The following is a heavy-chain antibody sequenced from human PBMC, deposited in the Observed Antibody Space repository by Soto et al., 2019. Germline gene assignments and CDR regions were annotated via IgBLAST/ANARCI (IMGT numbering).Heavy chain of an antibody. CDR2: IIPIFGTA. V-gene: IGHV1-69*12. CDR1: GGTFSSYA. Sequence: QVQLVQSGAEVKKPGSSVKVSCKASGGTFSSYAISWVRQAPGQGLEWMGGIIPIFGTANYAQKFQGRVTITADEPASTAYMELSSLRSEDTAVYYCARGPTTYYYDSSGPWYFDLWGRGTLVTVSS. CDR3: ARGPTTYYYDSSGPWYFDL. D-gene: IGHD3-22*01. J-gene: IGHJ2*01.